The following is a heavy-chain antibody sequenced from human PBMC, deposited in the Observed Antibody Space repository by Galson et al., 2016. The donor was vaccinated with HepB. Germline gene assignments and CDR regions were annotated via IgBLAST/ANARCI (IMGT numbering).Heavy chain of an antibody. CDR3: ARGPPFYDIVTGYQHFDF. D-gene: IGHD3-9*01. J-gene: IGHJ4*02. V-gene: IGHV3-48*01. Sequence: SLRLSCAASGFTFSAYSMNWVRQAPGKGLEWVSFISSSGRTVYYAHSVKGRFTISRDKGSNSPYLQMERLTVGDTAMYYCARGPPFYDIVTGYQHFDFWGQGSLVTVSS. CDR1: GFTFSAYS. CDR2: ISSSGRTV.